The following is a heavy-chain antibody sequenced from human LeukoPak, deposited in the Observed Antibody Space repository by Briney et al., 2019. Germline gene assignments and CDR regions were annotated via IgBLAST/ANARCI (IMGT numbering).Heavy chain of an antibody. Sequence: SETLSLTCTVSGGSISTYYWSWIRQPPGKGLEWIGYIHYSGTTNYNPSLKNRVTTSLDTSKNQFSLNLSPVTAADTAVYYCARMGGYSGYATHWGQGTLVTVSS. D-gene: IGHD5-12*01. CDR1: GGSISTYY. J-gene: IGHJ4*02. CDR2: IHYSGTT. CDR3: ARMGGYSGYATH. V-gene: IGHV4-59*08.